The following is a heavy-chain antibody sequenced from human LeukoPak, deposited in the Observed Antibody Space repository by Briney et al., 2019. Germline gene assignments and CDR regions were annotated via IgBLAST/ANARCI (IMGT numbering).Heavy chain of an antibody. Sequence: GGSLRLSCAASGFTFSSYGMHWVRQAPGKGLEWVAFIRYDGSNKYYADSVKGRFTISRDNSKNTLYLQMNSLRAEDTAVYYCASRPNYYYYMDVWGKGTTVTISS. J-gene: IGHJ6*03. CDR1: GFTFSSYG. CDR3: ASRPNYYYYMDV. V-gene: IGHV3-30*02. CDR2: IRYDGSNK.